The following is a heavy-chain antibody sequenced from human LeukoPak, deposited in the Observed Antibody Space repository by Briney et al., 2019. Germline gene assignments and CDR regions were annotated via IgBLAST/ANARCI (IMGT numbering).Heavy chain of an antibody. CDR1: GFTFSSYW. J-gene: IGHJ4*02. Sequence: PGGSLRLSCAASGFTFSSYWMSWVRQAPGKGLEWVANIKEDGSETYYVDSVKGRFTISRDNAKNLLYLEMNSLRAEDAALYYCARVDGSSSCPDYWGQGTLFTVSS. CDR2: IKEDGSET. V-gene: IGHV3-7*01. CDR3: ARVDGSSSCPDY. D-gene: IGHD6-19*01.